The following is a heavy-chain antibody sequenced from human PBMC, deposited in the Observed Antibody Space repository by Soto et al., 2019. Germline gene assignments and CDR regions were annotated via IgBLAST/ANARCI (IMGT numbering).Heavy chain of an antibody. D-gene: IGHD3-10*01. Sequence: PGGSLRLSCVTSGFTFGNFWLTWVRQAPGKGLEWVANINEDGSEKHYVDSVKGRFTISRDNAKNSVFLQMNSLRVEDTGVYFCARVRGLARAWGQGTLVTVSS. CDR3: ARVRGLARA. V-gene: IGHV3-7*01. CDR1: GFTFGNFW. CDR2: INEDGSEK. J-gene: IGHJ5*02.